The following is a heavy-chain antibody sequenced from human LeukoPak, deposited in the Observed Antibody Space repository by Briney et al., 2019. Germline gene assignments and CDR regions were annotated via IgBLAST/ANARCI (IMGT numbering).Heavy chain of an antibody. CDR1: GFTFSSYE. V-gene: IGHV3-48*03. D-gene: IGHD6-13*01. J-gene: IGHJ4*02. CDR2: ISSSGSTI. CDR3: ASTSWYSSSWYQVDY. Sequence: GGSLRLSCAASGFTFSSYEMNWVRQAPGKGLEWGSYISSSGSTIYYADSVKGRFTISRDNAKNSLYLQMNSLRAEDTAVYYCASTSWYSSSWYQVDYWGQGTLVTVSS.